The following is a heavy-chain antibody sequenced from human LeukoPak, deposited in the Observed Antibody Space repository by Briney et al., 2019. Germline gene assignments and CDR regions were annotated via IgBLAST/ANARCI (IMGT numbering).Heavy chain of an antibody. CDR2: MHPNSGNT. CDR3: ARDLSGSLGAFDI. CDR1: GYTFTSYD. Sequence: ASVKVSCKASGYTFTSYDINWVRQATGQGLEWMGWMHPNSGNTGYAQKFQGRVTITRNTSISTAYMELSSLRPEDTAVYYCARDLSGSLGAFDIWGQGTMVTVSS. J-gene: IGHJ3*02. V-gene: IGHV1-8*03. D-gene: IGHD1-26*01.